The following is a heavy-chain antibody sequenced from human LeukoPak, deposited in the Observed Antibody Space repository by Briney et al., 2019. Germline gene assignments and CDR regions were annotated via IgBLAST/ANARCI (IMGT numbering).Heavy chain of an antibody. Sequence: GGSLRLSCAASGFTFSSYWMNWVRQAPGKGLVWVSRIDIDGSSTTYAASVKGRFTISRDNAKNTLYLQMSSLRAEDTAVYYCARGFTIFGVVNDGFDIWGQGTKVTVSS. CDR2: IDIDGSST. J-gene: IGHJ3*02. V-gene: IGHV3-74*01. D-gene: IGHD3-3*01. CDR1: GFTFSSYW. CDR3: ARGFTIFGVVNDGFDI.